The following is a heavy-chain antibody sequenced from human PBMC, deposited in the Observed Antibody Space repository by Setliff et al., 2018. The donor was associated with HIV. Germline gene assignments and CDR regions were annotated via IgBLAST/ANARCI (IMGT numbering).Heavy chain of an antibody. D-gene: IGHD3-22*01. CDR3: ARDSDDSGFWDAFNI. CDR1: GDSISSGGYY. Sequence: SETLSLTCSVSGDSISSGGYYWSWIRQHPGKGLEWIGYIYYRGSTYYNPSLKSRVTISVDTSKSQFSLRLTSMTAADTAVYYCARDSDDSGFWDAFNIWGQGTMVTVSS. V-gene: IGHV4-31*03. CDR2: IYYRGST. J-gene: IGHJ3*02.